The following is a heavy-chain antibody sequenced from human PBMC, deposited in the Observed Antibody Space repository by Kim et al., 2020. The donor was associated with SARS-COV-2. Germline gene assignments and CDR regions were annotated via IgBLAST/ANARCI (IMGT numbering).Heavy chain of an antibody. V-gene: IGHV4-39*07. CDR1: GGSISSSSYY. CDR2: IYYSGST. Sequence: SETLSLTCTVSGGSISSSSYYWGWIRQPPGKGLEWIGSIYYSGSTYYNPSLKSRVTISVDTSKNQFSLKLSSVTAADTAVYYCARGSMGWWELLGRSGAFDIWGQGTMVTVSS. J-gene: IGHJ3*02. D-gene: IGHD1-26*01. CDR3: ARGSMGWWELLGRSGAFDI.